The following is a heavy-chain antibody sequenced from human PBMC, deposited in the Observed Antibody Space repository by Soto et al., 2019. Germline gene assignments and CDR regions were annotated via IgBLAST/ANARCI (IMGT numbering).Heavy chain of an antibody. CDR2: IRGTGGET. D-gene: IGHD2-21*01. Sequence: EVELLESGGGIVQPGGSLRVSCVASGFTFRNFVMSWVRQAPGKGLEWVSAIRGTGGETFYADSVKGRFTISRDNSKNSLYQQRRSGGDEATALYFWAQNRGWGVVSPSHDYRGQGALVTVSS. V-gene: IGHV3-23*01. J-gene: IGHJ4*02. CDR3: AQNRGWGVVSPSHDY. CDR1: GFTFRNFV.